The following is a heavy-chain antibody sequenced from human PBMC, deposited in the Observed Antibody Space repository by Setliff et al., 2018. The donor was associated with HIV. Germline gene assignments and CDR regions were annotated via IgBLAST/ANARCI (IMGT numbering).Heavy chain of an antibody. D-gene: IGHD1-1*01. V-gene: IGHV3-7*03. CDR3: ARSRGYFVQAD. CDR2: IKEDGSEK. CDR1: GFTFSSYW. J-gene: IGHJ4*02. Sequence: GGSLRLSCAASGFTFSSYWMSWVRQAPGKGLEWVANIKEDGSEKYYVDSVKGRFTISRDNAQNSLYLQMSSLKVEDTAVYYCARSRGYFVQADWGQGTLVTVSS.